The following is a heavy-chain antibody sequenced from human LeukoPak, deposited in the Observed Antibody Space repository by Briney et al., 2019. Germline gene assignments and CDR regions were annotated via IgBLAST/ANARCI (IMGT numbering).Heavy chain of an antibody. CDR3: VKDGRRSPPC. V-gene: IGHV3-23*01. Sequence: GGSLRLSCAASGFTFSNYVMSWVRQAPGKEPEWVSGINGGGGSTFYAESVTGRFTISRDNSKNTLFLQMNTLRAEDTAVYYCVKDGRRSPPCWGQGTLVTVSS. CDR1: GFTFSNYV. CDR2: INGGGGST. J-gene: IGHJ4*02. D-gene: IGHD2-15*01.